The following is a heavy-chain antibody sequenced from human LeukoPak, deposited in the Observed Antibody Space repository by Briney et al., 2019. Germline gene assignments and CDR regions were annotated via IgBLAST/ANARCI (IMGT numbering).Heavy chain of an antibody. CDR1: GYTFTGYY. V-gene: IGHV1-2*02. J-gene: IGHJ6*03. Sequence: ASVKVSCKASGYTFTGYYMHWVRQAPGQGLEWMGWINPNSGGTNYAQKFQGRVTMTRDTSISTAYMELSRLRSEDTAVYYCARGRLRLGELSLRSYYYYYMDVWGKGTTVTISS. CDR3: ARGRLRLGELSLRSYYYYYMDV. CDR2: INPNSGGT. D-gene: IGHD3-16*02.